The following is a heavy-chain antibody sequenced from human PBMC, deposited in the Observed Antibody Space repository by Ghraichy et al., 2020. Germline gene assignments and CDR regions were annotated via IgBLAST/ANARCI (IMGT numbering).Heavy chain of an antibody. Sequence: GGSLRLSCAASGFTFSSYSMNWVRQAPGKGLEWVSYISSSSSTIYYADSVKGRFTISRDNAKNSLYLQMNSLRAEDTAVYYCARARGDYGGKSGIDYWGQGTLVTVSS. D-gene: IGHD4-23*01. J-gene: IGHJ4*02. V-gene: IGHV3-48*01. CDR3: ARARGDYGGKSGIDY. CDR2: ISSSSSTI. CDR1: GFTFSSYS.